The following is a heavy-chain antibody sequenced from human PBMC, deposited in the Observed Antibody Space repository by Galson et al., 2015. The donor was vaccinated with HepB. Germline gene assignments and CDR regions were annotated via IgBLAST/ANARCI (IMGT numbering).Heavy chain of an antibody. D-gene: IGHD5-18*01. V-gene: IGHV4-38-2*02. CDR2: IYHSGTI. J-gene: IGHJ4*02. Sequence: LSLTCTVSDYSITSGFYWGWIRQPPGKRLEWIGSIYHSGTIYYNPSLKSRVTISVDTSKNQFSLRLSAVTAADTAIYYCARDEATAMAYWGQGTLVAVSS. CDR1: DYSITSGFY. CDR3: ARDEATAMAY.